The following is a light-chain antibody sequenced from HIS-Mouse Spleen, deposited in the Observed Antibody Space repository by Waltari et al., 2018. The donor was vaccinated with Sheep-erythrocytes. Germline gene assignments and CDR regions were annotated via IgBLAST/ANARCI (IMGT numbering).Light chain of an antibody. J-gene: IGLJ1*01. V-gene: IGLV2-14*03. CDR3: SSYTSSSILYV. Sequence: QSALTQPASVSGSPGQSITISCTGTSSAVGGYNYVSWYQQHPGKAPKLMIYDVSNRPSGVSNRFSGSKSGNTASLTISGLQAEDEADYYCSSYTSSSILYVFGTDQGHRP. CDR1: SSAVGGYNY. CDR2: DVS.